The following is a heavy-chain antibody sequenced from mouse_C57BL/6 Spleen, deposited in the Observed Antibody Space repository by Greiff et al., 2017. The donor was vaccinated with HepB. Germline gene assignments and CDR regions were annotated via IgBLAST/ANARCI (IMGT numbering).Heavy chain of an antibody. J-gene: IGHJ3*01. CDR3: ARPIYDDYDRGFAY. CDR2: IYPGDGDT. V-gene: IGHV1-80*01. Sequence: VQLQQSGAELVKPGASVKISCKASGYAFSSYWMNWVKQRPGKGLEWIGQIYPGDGDTNYNGKFKGKATLTADKSSSTAYMQLSSLTSEDSAVYFCARPIYDDYDRGFAYWGQGTLVTVSA. D-gene: IGHD2-4*01. CDR1: GYAFSSYW.